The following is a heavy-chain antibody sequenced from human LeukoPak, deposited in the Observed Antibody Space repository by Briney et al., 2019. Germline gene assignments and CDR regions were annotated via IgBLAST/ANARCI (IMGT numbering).Heavy chain of an antibody. CDR1: RGSISSYY. D-gene: IGHD4-17*01. Sequence: SETLSLTCTVSRGSISSYYWSWVRQPPWKGLEWIGYIYYSGSTNYNPSLKSRVTISVDTSKNQFSLKLSTVTGADAAVYYCASGRLTVLSFFDYWGQGTLVTVSS. J-gene: IGHJ4*02. CDR3: ASGRLTVLSFFDY. CDR2: IYYSGST. V-gene: IGHV4-59*01.